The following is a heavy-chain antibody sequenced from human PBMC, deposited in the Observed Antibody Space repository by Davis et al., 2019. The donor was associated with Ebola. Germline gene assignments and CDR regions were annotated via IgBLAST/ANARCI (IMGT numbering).Heavy chain of an antibody. D-gene: IGHD6-19*01. CDR2: INRGGSLI. Sequence: GESLKISCAASGFTFRDYYMTWLRQAPGKGLEWISYINRGGSLIYYADSVKGRFTVSRDNAKNSLYLQMNSLRAEDTAVYYCARDKRSSWYGGMDVWGQGTTVTVSS. CDR3: ARDKRSSWYGGMDV. V-gene: IGHV3-11*01. CDR1: GFTFRDYY. J-gene: IGHJ6*02.